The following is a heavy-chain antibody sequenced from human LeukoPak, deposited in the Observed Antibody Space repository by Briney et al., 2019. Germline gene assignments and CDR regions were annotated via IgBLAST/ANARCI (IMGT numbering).Heavy chain of an antibody. CDR3: ARPRRAGPAVAGRPLDY. CDR2: IYPGDSGT. J-gene: IGHJ4*02. Sequence: GESLQISCQGSGYSFTSYWIGWVRQMPGKGLEWMGIIYPGDSGTRYSPSFQGQVTISADKSISTAYLQWSSLKASDTAMYYCARPRRAGPAVAGRPLDYWGQGTLVTVSS. V-gene: IGHV5-51*01. CDR1: GYSFTSYW. D-gene: IGHD6-19*01.